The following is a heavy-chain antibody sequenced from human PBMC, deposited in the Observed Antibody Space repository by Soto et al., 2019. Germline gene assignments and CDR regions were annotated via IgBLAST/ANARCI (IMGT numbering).Heavy chain of an antibody. CDR1: GGTFSSYA. CDR3: AREVSRATTPTLGED. CDR2: LIPIFGTA. Sequence: QVQLVQSGAEVKKPGSSVKVSCKASGGTFSSYAISWVRQAPGQGLEWMGGLIPIFGTANYAQKFQGRVTLTAVDSTSTAHMELSSLRSEDTAVYYCAREVSRATTPTLGEDWGQGTLVTVSS. J-gene: IGHJ4*02. V-gene: IGHV1-69*01. D-gene: IGHD1-1*01.